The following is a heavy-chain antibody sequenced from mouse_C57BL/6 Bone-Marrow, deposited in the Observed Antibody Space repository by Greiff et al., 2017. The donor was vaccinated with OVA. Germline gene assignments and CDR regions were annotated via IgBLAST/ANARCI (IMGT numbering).Heavy chain of an antibody. J-gene: IGHJ2*01. D-gene: IGHD3-3*01. CDR2: IDPSDSET. CDR1: GYTFTSYW. V-gene: IGHV1-52*01. CDR3: ARKGTEFDY. Sequence: QVQLQQPGAELVRPGSSVKLSCKASGYTFTSYWMHWVKQRPIQGLEWIGNIDPSDSETNYNQKFKDKATLTVDKSSSTAYMQLSSLTSEDSAVYYCARKGTEFDYWGQGTTLTVSS.